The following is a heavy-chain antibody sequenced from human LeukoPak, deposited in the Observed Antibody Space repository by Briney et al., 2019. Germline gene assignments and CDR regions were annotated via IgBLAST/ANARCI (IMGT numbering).Heavy chain of an antibody. CDR2: INTNSDSI. Sequence: GSLRLSCAASGFTFSNYAMSWVRQAPGKGPEWVSAINTNSDSIYYTDSVKGRFTTSRDNSKNTLYLQMNDLRPEDTAVYSCAKQSPYGGRFGVDDDWGRGTLVTVSS. CDR3: AKQSPYGGRFGVDDD. D-gene: IGHD1-26*01. V-gene: IGHV3-23*01. J-gene: IGHJ4*02. CDR1: GFTFSNYA.